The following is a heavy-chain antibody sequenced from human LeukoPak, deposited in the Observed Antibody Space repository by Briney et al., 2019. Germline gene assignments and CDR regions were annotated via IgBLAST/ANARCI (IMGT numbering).Heavy chain of an antibody. CDR3: ARDGLGSSYYYYGMDV. D-gene: IGHD3/OR15-3a*01. V-gene: IGHV1-18*01. J-gene: IGHJ6*02. CDR2: ISAYNGNT. Sequence: EASVKVSCKASGYTFTSYGISWVRQAPGQGLEWMGWISAYNGNTNYAQKLQGRVTMTTDTSTSTAYMELRSLRSDDTAVYYCARDGLGSSYYYYGMDVWAKGPRSPSP. CDR1: GYTFTSYG.